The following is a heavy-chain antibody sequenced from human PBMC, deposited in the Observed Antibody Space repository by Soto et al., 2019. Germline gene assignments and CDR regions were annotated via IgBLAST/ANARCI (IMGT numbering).Heavy chain of an antibody. CDR3: ARYTMAREFDY. Sequence: GGSLRLSCAASGFTFSSYWMSWVCQAPGKGLEWVANIKQDGSEKYYVDSVKGRFTISRDNAKNSLYLQMNSLRAEDTAVYYCARYTMAREFDYWGQGTLVTVSS. CDR1: GFTFSSYW. D-gene: IGHD3-10*01. CDR2: IKQDGSEK. J-gene: IGHJ4*02. V-gene: IGHV3-7*05.